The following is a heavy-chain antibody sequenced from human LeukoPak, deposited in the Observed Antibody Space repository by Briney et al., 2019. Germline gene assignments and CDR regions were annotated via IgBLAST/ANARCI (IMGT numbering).Heavy chain of an antibody. CDR2: ISWNSGHI. CDR1: GFTFDDYA. J-gene: IGHJ4*02. Sequence: GRSLRLSCAASGFTFDDYAMHWVRQAPGKGLEWVSGISWNSGHIDYADSVKGRFTISRDNAKNSLYLQMNSLTPEDTAVYYCAKGSQWELFDYWGQGTLVTVSS. CDR3: AKGSQWELFDY. V-gene: IGHV3-9*01. D-gene: IGHD1-26*01.